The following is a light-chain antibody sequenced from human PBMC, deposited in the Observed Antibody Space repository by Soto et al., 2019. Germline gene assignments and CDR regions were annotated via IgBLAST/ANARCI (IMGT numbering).Light chain of an antibody. V-gene: IGKV1-39*01. CDR1: QSITNN. J-gene: IGKJ2*01. Sequence: DIQMTQSPSSLSASVGDRVTITCRASQSITNNLNWYQHKPGKAPELLIYQASDSQIGVPSRFSGSGSGTDFALIISGLKPEDFATYFCQQSYSSPYTFGQGTKVDIK. CDR2: QAS. CDR3: QQSYSSPYT.